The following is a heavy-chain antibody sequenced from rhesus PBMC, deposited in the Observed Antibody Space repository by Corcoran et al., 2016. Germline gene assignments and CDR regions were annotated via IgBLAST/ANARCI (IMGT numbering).Heavy chain of an antibody. CDR1: GYSFTSYW. D-gene: IGHD4-23*01. Sequence: EVQLVQSGAEVKRPGESLKISCKTSGYSFTSYWISWVRQMPGKGLEWMGAIDPSDSDTRYNPSFQCQVNISADKSISTAYLQWSRLKASDTATYYCATTLTVTTSWYFDLWGPGTPITISS. V-gene: IGHV5-20*01. CDR2: IDPSDSDT. CDR3: ATTLTVTTSWYFDL. J-gene: IGHJ2*01.